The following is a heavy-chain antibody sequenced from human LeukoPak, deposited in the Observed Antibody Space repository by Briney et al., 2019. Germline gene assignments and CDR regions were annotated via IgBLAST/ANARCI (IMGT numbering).Heavy chain of an antibody. CDR1: GGTFSSYA. Sequence: ASVKVSCKASGGTFSSYAISWVRQAPGQGLEWMGRIIPILGIANYAQKFQGRVTMTRDTSISTAYMELSRLRSDDTAVYYCARDRPHNAGADYWGQGTLVTVSS. CDR2: IIPILGIA. V-gene: IGHV1-69*04. D-gene: IGHD2-8*01. J-gene: IGHJ4*02. CDR3: ARDRPHNAGADY.